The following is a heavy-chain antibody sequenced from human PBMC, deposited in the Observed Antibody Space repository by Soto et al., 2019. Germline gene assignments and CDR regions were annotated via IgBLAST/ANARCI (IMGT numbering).Heavy chain of an antibody. Sequence: QVQLVESGGGVVQPGTSLRLSCVASGFTFSKFDMHWIRQTPDKRLQWVAFIAYDGINKYYTVSVKGRFTVSRDNSKNTVSLQMNNLGLEDTATYFCARGDQYDILLRYYAMDVWGLGTTVSISS. J-gene: IGHJ6*02. V-gene: IGHV3-30-3*01. CDR2: IAYDGINK. D-gene: IGHD1-26*01. CDR1: GFTFSKFD. CDR3: ARGDQYDILLRYYAMDV.